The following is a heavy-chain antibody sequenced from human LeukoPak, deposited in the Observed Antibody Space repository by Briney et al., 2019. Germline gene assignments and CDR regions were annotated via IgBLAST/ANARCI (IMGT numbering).Heavy chain of an antibody. CDR2: ISSSSSYI. Sequence: GGSLRLSCAASGFTFSDYYMSWIRQAPGKGLEWVSSISSSSSYIYYADSVKGRFTISRDNAKNSLYLQMNSLRAEDTAIYYCARVDNYYDTSGYYDYWGQGTLVTVSS. CDR3: ARVDNYYDTSGYYDY. CDR1: GFTFSDYY. D-gene: IGHD3-22*01. J-gene: IGHJ4*02. V-gene: IGHV3-11*06.